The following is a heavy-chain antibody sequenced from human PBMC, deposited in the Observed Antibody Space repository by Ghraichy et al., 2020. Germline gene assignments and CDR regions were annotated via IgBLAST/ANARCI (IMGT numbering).Heavy chain of an antibody. J-gene: IGHJ4*02. Sequence: GGSLRLSCAASGFTFSSYSMNWVRQAPGKGLEWVSYISSSSRTIYYADSVKGRFTISRDNAKNSLYLQMNSLRAEDTAVYYCARDLAYCGDDCYSDYWGQGTLVTVSS. V-gene: IGHV3-48*01. CDR1: GFTFSSYS. CDR2: ISSSSRTI. D-gene: IGHD2-21*02. CDR3: ARDLAYCGDDCYSDY.